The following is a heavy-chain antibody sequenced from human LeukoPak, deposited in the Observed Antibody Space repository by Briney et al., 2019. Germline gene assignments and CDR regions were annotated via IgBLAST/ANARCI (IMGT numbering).Heavy chain of an antibody. CDR1: GLTFSTYA. D-gene: IGHD2-15*01. J-gene: IGHJ3*01. V-gene: IGHV3-23*01. Sequence: GGSLRLSCTASGLTFSTYALSWVRQTPGKGLEWLSVISATGSTTYYADSVRGRFTISRDNSKNTLYLQMNSLRVEDTAVYYCAKDSQSGAFFLDDACDLWGQGTIVTVSA. CDR3: AKDSQSGAFFLDDACDL. CDR2: ISATGSTT.